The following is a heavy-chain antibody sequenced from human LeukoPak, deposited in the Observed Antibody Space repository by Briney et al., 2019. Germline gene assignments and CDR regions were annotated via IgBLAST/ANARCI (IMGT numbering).Heavy chain of an antibody. D-gene: IGHD2-15*01. J-gene: IGHJ4*02. Sequence: SETLSLTCIVSGGAISSYYWNWIRQPPGKGLEWIGYIYYSGSTKYNPSLKSRVTISVDTSKNQFSLKLSSVTAADTAVYYCARRNLIVVVVAAFDYWGQGTLVTVSS. V-gene: IGHV4-59*12. CDR1: GGAISSYY. CDR2: IYYSGST. CDR3: ARRNLIVVVVAAFDY.